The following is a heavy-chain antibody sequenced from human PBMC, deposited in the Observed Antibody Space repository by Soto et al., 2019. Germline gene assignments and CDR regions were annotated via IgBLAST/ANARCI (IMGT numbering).Heavy chain of an antibody. CDR3: AHSRRSFYCNGLDF. D-gene: IGHD1-1*01. CDR1: GASISSSVYY. J-gene: IGHJ6*02. V-gene: IGHV4-31*03. Sequence: SETLSLTCTVSGASISSSVYYWSWIRQHPGKGLEWIGYIHNSGTTYNNPSLESRLIISVDTSKNQFSLRLSSVTAADTAVYYFAHSRRSFYCNGLDFWAQGTTDPVSS. CDR2: IHNSGTT.